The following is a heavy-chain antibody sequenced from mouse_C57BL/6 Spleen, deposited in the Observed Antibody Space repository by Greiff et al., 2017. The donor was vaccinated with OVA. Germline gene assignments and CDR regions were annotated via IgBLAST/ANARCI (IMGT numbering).Heavy chain of an antibody. D-gene: IGHD2-3*01. CDR2: IDPETGGT. Sequence: VQLQESGAELVRPGASVTLSCKASGYTFTDYEMHWVKQTPVHGLEWIGAIDPETGGTAYNQKFKGKAILTADKSSSTAYMELRSLTSEDSAVYYCTRIYDGYYWGQGTTLTVSS. CDR3: TRIYDGYY. J-gene: IGHJ2*01. CDR1: GYTFTDYE. V-gene: IGHV1-15*01.